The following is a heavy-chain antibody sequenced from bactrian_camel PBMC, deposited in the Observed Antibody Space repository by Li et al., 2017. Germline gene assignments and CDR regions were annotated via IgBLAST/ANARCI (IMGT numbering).Heavy chain of an antibody. CDR1: GFTFGDHD. CDR2: INSGGGST. J-gene: IGHJ4*01. CDR3: MADRRPLLARTLVSAYYSY. Sequence: DVQLVESGGGSVQAGDTLELACTASGFTFGDHDMGWYRQAPGKGLEWVSAINSGGGSTYFADSVKGRFTISRDNAKNTLYLQLNSLKTEDTAMYYCMADRRPLLARTLVSAYYSYWGQGTQVTVS. V-gene: IGHV3S40*01. D-gene: IGHD3*01.